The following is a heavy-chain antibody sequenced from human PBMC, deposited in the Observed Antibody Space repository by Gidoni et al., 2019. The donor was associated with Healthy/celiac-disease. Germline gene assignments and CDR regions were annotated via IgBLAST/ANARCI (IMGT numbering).Heavy chain of an antibody. CDR1: GFTFSSYS. V-gene: IGHV3-48*02. J-gene: IGHJ4*02. D-gene: IGHD3-22*01. Sequence: EVQLVESGGGLVQPGGSLRLSCAASGFTFSSYSMNWVRQAPGKGLEWVSYISSSSSTIYYADSVKGRFTISRDNAKNSLYLQMNSLRDEDTAVYYCARGERYYDSSGYYEQPFDYWGQGTLVTVSS. CDR3: ARGERYYDSSGYYEQPFDY. CDR2: ISSSSSTI.